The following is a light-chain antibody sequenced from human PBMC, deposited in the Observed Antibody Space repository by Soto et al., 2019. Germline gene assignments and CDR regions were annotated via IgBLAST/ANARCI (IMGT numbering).Light chain of an antibody. CDR2: DAY. CDR1: QSVRGL. Sequence: EVVMTQSPANLSVSPGERATLSCRASQSVRGLLAWYQQKPGQAPRLLIYDAYNRATGIPPRFSGSGSGTDFTLTISSLEPEDSAVYYCQQRHMWPITFGQGTRLEIK. CDR3: QQRHMWPIT. J-gene: IGKJ5*01. V-gene: IGKV3-11*01.